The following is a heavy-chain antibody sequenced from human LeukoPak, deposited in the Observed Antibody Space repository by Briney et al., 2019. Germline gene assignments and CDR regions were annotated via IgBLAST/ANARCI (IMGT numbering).Heavy chain of an antibody. CDR3: AKGLRGAAMAPLDY. CDR1: GFTFDDYA. CDR2: ISWNSGSI. D-gene: IGHD5-18*01. Sequence: TGGSLRLSCAASGFTFDDYAMHWVRQAPGKGLEWVSGISWNSGSIGYADSVKGRFTISRDNAKNSLYLQMNSLRAEDTALYYCAKGLRGAAMAPLDYWGQGTLVTVSS. J-gene: IGHJ4*02. V-gene: IGHV3-9*01.